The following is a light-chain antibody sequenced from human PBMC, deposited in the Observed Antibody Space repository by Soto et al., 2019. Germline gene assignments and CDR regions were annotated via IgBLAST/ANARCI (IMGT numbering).Light chain of an antibody. J-gene: IGLJ2*01. CDR3: SSYAGSNNLL. CDR2: SNT. Sequence: QSVLTQPPSVSGAPGQRVTISCTGSSSSVGAGYDVHWYQHLPGTAPKLLIFSNTNRPSGVPDRFSGSKSGTSVSLAIAGLQAEDEGDYYCSSYAGSNNLLFGGGTKLTVL. V-gene: IGLV1-40*01. CDR1: SSSVGAGYD.